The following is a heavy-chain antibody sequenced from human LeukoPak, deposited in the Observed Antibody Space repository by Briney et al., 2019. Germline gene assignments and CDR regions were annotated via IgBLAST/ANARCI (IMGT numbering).Heavy chain of an antibody. V-gene: IGHV3-23*01. Sequence: GGSLRLSCAASGFTFSSYAMSWVRQAPGKGLEWVSAISGSGGSTYYADSVKGRFTISRDNSKNTLYLQMNSLRAEDTAVYYCAKDPSSQFRPVGAFDIWGQGTMVTVSS. CDR2: ISGSGGST. CDR1: GFTFSSYA. D-gene: IGHD3-10*01. CDR3: AKDPSSQFRPVGAFDI. J-gene: IGHJ3*02.